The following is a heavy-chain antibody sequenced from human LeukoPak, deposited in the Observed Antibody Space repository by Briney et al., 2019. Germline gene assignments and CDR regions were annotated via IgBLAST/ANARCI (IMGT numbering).Heavy chain of an antibody. V-gene: IGHV3-23*01. D-gene: IGHD3-10*01. J-gene: IGHJ4*02. CDR2: ISGSGGST. CDR3: AKGPGRYYGSGSYPLFDY. CDR1: GFSFSSYA. Sequence: GGSLRHSCAASGFSFSSYAMGWVRQAPGKGLEWVSGISGSGGSTYYADPVKGRFTISRDNSKNTLYLQMSSLGAEDTAVYYCAKGPGRYYGSGSYPLFDYWGQGTLVTVSS.